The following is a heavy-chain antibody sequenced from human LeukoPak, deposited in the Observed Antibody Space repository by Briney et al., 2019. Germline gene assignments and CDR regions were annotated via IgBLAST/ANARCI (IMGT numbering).Heavy chain of an antibody. V-gene: IGHV4-39*01. CDR2: IFYGEST. D-gene: IGHD6-25*01. CDR1: GGSISSGGYY. Sequence: SETLSLTCTVSGGSISSGGYYWGWIRQAPGKGLEWIGCIFYGESTHYNPSLKSRATISVDTSKNQFSLKLTSVTAADAAIYYCARQLPTAAADTRGYFDYWGQGTVVTVSS. J-gene: IGHJ4*01. CDR3: ARQLPTAAADTRGYFDY.